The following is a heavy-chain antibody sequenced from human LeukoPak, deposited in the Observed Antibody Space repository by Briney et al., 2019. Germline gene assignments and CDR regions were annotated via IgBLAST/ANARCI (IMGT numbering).Heavy chain of an antibody. J-gene: IGHJ4*02. CDR3: ARDRSYGPDH. CDR2: IYYSGST. Sequence: TSETLSLTCTVSGDSINSYYWTWIRQPPGKGLEWIGYIYYSGSTKYNPSLKSRVTISVDTSKNQFSLKLSSVTAADTAVYYCARDRSYGPDHWGQGTLVTVSS. V-gene: IGHV4-59*01. D-gene: IGHD5-18*01. CDR1: GDSINSYY.